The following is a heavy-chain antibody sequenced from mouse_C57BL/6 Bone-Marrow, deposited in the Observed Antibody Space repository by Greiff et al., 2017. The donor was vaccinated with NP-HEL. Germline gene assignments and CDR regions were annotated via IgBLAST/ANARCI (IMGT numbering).Heavy chain of an antibody. Sequence: QVQLQQPGAELVKPGASVKVSCKASGYTFTSYWMHWVKQRPGQGLEWIGRIHPSDSDTNYKQKFKGKATLTVDKSSSTAYVQLSSLTYEDSAVYYCAVDGTKIAYWGQGTLVTVSA. D-gene: IGHD4-1*01. V-gene: IGHV1-74*01. J-gene: IGHJ3*01. CDR2: IHPSDSDT. CDR1: GYTFTSYW. CDR3: AVDGTKIAY.